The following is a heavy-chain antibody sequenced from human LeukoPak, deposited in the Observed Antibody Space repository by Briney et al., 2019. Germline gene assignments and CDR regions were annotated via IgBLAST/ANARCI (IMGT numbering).Heavy chain of an antibody. CDR3: ARGKRITMVRGVIMEPFDY. CDR2: INPSGGST. V-gene: IGHV1-46*01. Sequence: GASVKVSCKASGYTFTSYYMHWVRQAPGQGLEWMGIINPSGGSTSYAQKFQGRVTMTRDMSTSTVYMKLSSLRSEDTAVYYCARGKRITMVRGVIMEPFDYWGQGTLVTVSS. CDR1: GYTFTSYY. J-gene: IGHJ4*02. D-gene: IGHD3-10*01.